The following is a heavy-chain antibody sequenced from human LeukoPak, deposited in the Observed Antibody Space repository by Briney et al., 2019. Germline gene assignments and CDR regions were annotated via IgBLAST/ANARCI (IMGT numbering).Heavy chain of an antibody. D-gene: IGHD5-18*01. CDR2: ISSSGSTI. V-gene: IGHV3-48*03. CDR3: AKGGDTAMVHFDY. CDR1: RFTFSSYE. J-gene: IGHJ4*02. Sequence: GGSLRLSCAVSRFTFSSYEMNWVRQAPGKGLEWVSYISSSGSTIYYTDSVKGRFTISRDNAKNSLYLQMNSLRAEDMALYYCAKGGDTAMVHFDYWGQGTLVTVSS.